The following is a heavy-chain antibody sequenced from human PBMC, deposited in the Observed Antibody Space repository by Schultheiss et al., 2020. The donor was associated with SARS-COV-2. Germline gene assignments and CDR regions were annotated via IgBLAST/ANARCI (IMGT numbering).Heavy chain of an antibody. Sequence: GGSLRLSCAASGFTFSSYSMNWVRQAPGKGLEWVSSISSSSSYIYYADSVKGRFTISRDNSKNTLYLQMNSLRAEDTAVYYCAKACIAVDGAEYFQHWGQGTLVTVSS. D-gene: IGHD6-19*01. CDR2: ISSSSSYI. CDR3: AKACIAVDGAEYFQH. V-gene: IGHV3-21*04. J-gene: IGHJ1*01. CDR1: GFTFSSYS.